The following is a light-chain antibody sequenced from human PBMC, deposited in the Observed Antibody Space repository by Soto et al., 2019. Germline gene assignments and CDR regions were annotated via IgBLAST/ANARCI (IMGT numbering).Light chain of an antibody. CDR3: LQVNSYPLT. J-gene: IGKJ4*01. CDR1: QGIGND. Sequence: DIQMTQSPSSLSASVGDRVTITCRASQGIGNDLGWYQQKPGKAPKRLIHAASSLQSGVPSRFSGSGSGTDFTLIISSLQPEDFATYYCLQVNSYPLTFGGGTKVEIK. CDR2: AAS. V-gene: IGKV1-17*01.